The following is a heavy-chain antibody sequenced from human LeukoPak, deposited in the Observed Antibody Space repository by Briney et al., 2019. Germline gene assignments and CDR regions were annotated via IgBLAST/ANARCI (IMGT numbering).Heavy chain of an antibody. CDR3: ARRAFGVGYYFGY. J-gene: IGHJ4*02. V-gene: IGHV3-48*03. CDR1: EFTFSSHE. Sequence: GGSLRLSCTASEFTFSSHEMIWVRQAPGKGLEWISYIGRSGDAKYYADSVKGRFTISRDNSKNSLYLQMNSLRADDTAVYYCARRAFGVGYYFGYWGQGTLVTVSS. CDR2: IGRSGDAK. D-gene: IGHD3-3*01.